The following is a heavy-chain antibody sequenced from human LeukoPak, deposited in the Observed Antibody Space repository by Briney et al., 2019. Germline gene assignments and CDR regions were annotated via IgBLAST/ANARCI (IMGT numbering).Heavy chain of an antibody. V-gene: IGHV3-7*01. J-gene: IGHJ4*02. D-gene: IGHD5-18*01. CDR2: IKQDGSEK. CDR3: AKDQVRGYSYGIKDY. Sequence: GGSLRLSCAASGFTFSSYWMSWVRQAPGKGLEWVANIKQDGSEKYYVDSVKGRFTISRDNAKNSLYLQMNSLRAEDTAVYYCAKDQVRGYSYGIKDYWGQGTLVTVSS. CDR1: GFTFSSYW.